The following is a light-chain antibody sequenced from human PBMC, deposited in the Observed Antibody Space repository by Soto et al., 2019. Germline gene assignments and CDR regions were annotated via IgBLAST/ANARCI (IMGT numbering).Light chain of an antibody. CDR2: RTS. Sequence: RVTTQSPATLSVSPGERATLSCRASQNVAGDLAWYQQKPGQAPRLLIYRTSTRATGIPARFSGSGFGTEFTLTISSLQSEDFAVYYCQEYNGRSSFGQGTKVEIK. V-gene: IGKV3-15*01. J-gene: IGKJ1*01. CDR1: QNVAGD. CDR3: QEYNGRSS.